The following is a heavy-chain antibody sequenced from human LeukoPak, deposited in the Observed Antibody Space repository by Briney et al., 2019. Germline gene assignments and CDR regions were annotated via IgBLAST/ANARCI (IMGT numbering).Heavy chain of an antibody. CDR1: GGTFSSYA. CDR2: IIPIFGTA. Sequence: SVKVSCKASGGTFSSYAISWVRQAPGQGLEWMGRIIPIFGTANYAQKFQGRVTITTDESTSTVYMELSSLRSEDTAVYYCARAIDYDILTGYYSLTAWGQGTLVTVSS. CDR3: ARAIDYDILTGYYSLTA. J-gene: IGHJ5*02. V-gene: IGHV1-69*05. D-gene: IGHD3-9*01.